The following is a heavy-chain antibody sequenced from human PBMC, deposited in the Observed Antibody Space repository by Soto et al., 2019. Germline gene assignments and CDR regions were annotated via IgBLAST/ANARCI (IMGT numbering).Heavy chain of an antibody. V-gene: IGHV4-59*01. D-gene: IGHD5-18*01. CDR3: ARGGPYSYGSVYFDY. Sequence: SETLSLTCTVSGGSISSYYWSWIRQPPGKGLEWIGYIYYSGSTNYNPSLKSRVTISVDTSKNQFSLRLSSVTAADTAVYYCARGGPYSYGSVYFDYWGQGTLVTVSS. CDR1: GGSISSYY. CDR2: IYYSGST. J-gene: IGHJ4*02.